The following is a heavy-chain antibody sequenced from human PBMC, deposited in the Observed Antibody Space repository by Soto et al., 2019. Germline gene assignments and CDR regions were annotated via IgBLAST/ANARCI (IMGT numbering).Heavy chain of an antibody. CDR3: VRERDGYSYDAFDI. J-gene: IGHJ3*02. D-gene: IGHD4-4*01. CDR2: ISSSSSTI. CDR1: GFTLSTYS. V-gene: IGHV3-48*02. Sequence: PGGSLRLSCAASGFTLSTYSMNWVRQAPGKGLEWVSYISSSSSTIYYADSVKGRFTISRDNAKNSLYLQMNSLRDEDTAVYYCVRERDGYSYDAFDIWGQGTMVTVSS.